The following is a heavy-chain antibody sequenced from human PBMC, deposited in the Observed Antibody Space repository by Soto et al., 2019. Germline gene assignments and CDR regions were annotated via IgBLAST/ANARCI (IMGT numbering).Heavy chain of an antibody. J-gene: IGHJ6*03. Sequence: GGSLRLSCAASGFTFSSYAMSWVRQAPGKGLEWVSAISGSGGSTYYADSVKGRFTISRDNSKNTLYLQMNSLRAEDTAVYYCAKGIRGYSGYDYVWYMDVWGKGTTVTVSS. V-gene: IGHV3-23*01. CDR3: AKGIRGYSGYDYVWYMDV. CDR1: GFTFSSYA. D-gene: IGHD5-12*01. CDR2: ISGSGGST.